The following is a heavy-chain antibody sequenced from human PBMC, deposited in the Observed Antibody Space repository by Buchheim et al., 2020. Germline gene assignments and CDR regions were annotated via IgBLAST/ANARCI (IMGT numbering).Heavy chain of an antibody. D-gene: IGHD3-10*01. J-gene: IGHJ5*02. CDR1: GFTVSSNY. Sequence: EVQLVESGGGLVQPGGSLRLSCAASGFTVSSNYMSWVRQAPGKGLEWVSVIYSGGSTYYADSVKGRFTISRDNSKNTLYLQMNSLRAEDTAVYYCARDKYYYGSGSYYNGGYNWFDPWGQGTL. CDR3: ARDKYYYGSGSYYNGGYNWFDP. V-gene: IGHV3-66*02. CDR2: IYSGGST.